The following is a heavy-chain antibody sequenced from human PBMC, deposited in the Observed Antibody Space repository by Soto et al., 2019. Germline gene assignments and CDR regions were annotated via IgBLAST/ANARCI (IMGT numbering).Heavy chain of an antibody. CDR3: AGREPAYCSGGTCSVLAY. D-gene: IGHD2-15*01. J-gene: IGHJ4*02. CDR1: GYMFTSYW. CDR2: IDPSDSYT. V-gene: IGHV5-10-1*01. Sequence: GESLKISCQGSGYMFTSYWITWVRQMPGKGLEWMGRIDPSDSYTTYSPPFHGHVTFSVDKSISTAYLQWSSLKASDTAMYYPAGREPAYCSGGTCSVLAYWGQGSQVTVSA.